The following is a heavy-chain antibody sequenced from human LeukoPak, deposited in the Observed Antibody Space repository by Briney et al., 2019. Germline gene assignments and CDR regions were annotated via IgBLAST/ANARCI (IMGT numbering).Heavy chain of an antibody. D-gene: IGHD3-10*01. V-gene: IGHV1-2*06. CDR3: ARERGPITMVRGVIMRVFDY. J-gene: IGHJ4*02. CDR2: INPNSGGT. Sequence: ASVKVSCKASGYTFTGYYMHWVRQAPGQGLEWMGRINPNSGGTNYAQKFQGRVTMTRDTSISTAYMELSRLRSDGTAVYYCARERGPITMVRGVIMRVFDYWGQGTLVTVSS. CDR1: GYTFTGYY.